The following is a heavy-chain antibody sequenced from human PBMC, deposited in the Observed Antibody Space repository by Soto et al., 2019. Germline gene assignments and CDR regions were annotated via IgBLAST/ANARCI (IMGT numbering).Heavy chain of an antibody. J-gene: IGHJ5*02. V-gene: IGHV1-8*01. D-gene: IGHD2-2*01. CDR2: MNPNSGNT. CDR3: ARADRFLGYCSSTSCFNWFDP. Sequence: ASVKVSCKASGYTFTSYDINWVRQATGQGLEWMGWMNPNSGNTGYAQKFQGRVTMTRNTSISTAYMELRSLRSEDTAVYYCARADRFLGYCSSTSCFNWFDPWGQGTLVTVAS. CDR1: GYTFTSYD.